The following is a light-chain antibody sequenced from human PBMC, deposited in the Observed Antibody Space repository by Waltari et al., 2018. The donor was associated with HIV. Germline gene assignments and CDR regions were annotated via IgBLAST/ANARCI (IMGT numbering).Light chain of an antibody. CDR1: TSDIGKSN. V-gene: IGLV1-47*01. J-gene: IGLJ2*01. CDR2: RNN. CDR3: AAWDASLGGVV. Sequence: QSVLTQPPSASGTPGQRVTISCSGSTSDIGKSNVYWYQQFPGRAPKLLIYRNNQRPSGVPARFSGSKSGTSASLAIRGLRSEDEADYYCAAWDASLGGVVFGGGTTLTVL.